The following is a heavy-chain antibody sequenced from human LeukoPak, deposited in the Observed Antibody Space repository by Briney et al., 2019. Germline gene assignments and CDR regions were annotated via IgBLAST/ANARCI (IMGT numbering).Heavy chain of an antibody. CDR1: GFTFSSYG. V-gene: IGHV3-33*01. D-gene: IGHD6-19*01. CDR2: IWYDGSNK. Sequence: GRSLRLSCAASGFTFSSYGMHWVRQAPGKGLEWVAVIWYDGSNKYYADSVKGRFTLTTDNSKNTLYLQMNSLRAEDTAVYYCASMKLDGYSSGWRTNARHDAFDIWGQGTMVTVSS. CDR3: ASMKLDGYSSGWRTNARHDAFDI. J-gene: IGHJ3*02.